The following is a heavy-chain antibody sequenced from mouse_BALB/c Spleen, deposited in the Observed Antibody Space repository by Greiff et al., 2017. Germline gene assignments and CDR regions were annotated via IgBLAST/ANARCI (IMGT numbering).Heavy chain of an antibody. CDR1: GFSLTGYG. Sequence: QVQLKQSGPGLVAPSQSLSITCTVSGFSLTGYGVNWVRQPPGKGLEWLGMIWGDGSTDYNSALKSRLSISKDNSKSQVFLKMNSLQTDDTARYYCARDQVLRLRYYAMDYWGQGTSVTVSS. D-gene: IGHD1-2*01. V-gene: IGHV2-6-7*01. CDR3: ARDQVLRLRYYAMDY. J-gene: IGHJ4*01. CDR2: IWGDGST.